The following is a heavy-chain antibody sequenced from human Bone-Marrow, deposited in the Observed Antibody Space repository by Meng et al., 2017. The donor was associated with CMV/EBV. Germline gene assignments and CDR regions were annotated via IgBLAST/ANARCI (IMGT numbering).Heavy chain of an antibody. V-gene: IGHV3-21*01. CDR1: GVTFSSYS. CDR3: ARDSLGGDSSGYYCDY. Sequence: GVTFSSYSMNWVRKAPGKGLEWVSSISSSRSYIYYAESVKGRLTSSRDNAKNSLYLQMNSLRAEDTAVYYCARDSLGGDSSGYYCDYWGQGTLVTVSS. CDR2: ISSSRSYI. J-gene: IGHJ4*02. D-gene: IGHD3-22*01.